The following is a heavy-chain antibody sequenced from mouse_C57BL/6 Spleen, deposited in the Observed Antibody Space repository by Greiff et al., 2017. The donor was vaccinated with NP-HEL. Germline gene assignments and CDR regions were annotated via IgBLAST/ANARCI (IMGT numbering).Heavy chain of an antibody. CDR1: GYTFTDYN. D-gene: IGHD2-5*01. J-gene: IGHJ4*01. V-gene: IGHV1-18*01. CDR3: ARLGYSNYPYAMDY. Sequence: VQLQQSGPELVKPGASVKIPCKASGYTFTDYNMDWVKQSHGKSLEWIGDINPNNGGTIYNQKFKGKATLTVDKSSSTAYMELRSLTSEDTAVYYCARLGYSNYPYAMDYWGQGTSVTVSS. CDR2: INPNNGGT.